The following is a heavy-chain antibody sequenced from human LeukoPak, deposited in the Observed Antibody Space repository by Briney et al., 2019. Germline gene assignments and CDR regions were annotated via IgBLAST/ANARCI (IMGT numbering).Heavy chain of an antibody. V-gene: IGHV1-46*01. D-gene: IGHD6-13*01. CDR2: INPGGGST. J-gene: IGHJ6*03. CDR1: GYTFTSYY. Sequence: ASVKVSCKASGYTFTSYYMHWVRQAPGQGLEWMGIINPGGGSTSYAQKFQGRVTMTRDTSTSTVYMELSSLRSEDTAVYYCARGIAAAGTTYYYYMDVWGKGTTVTVSS. CDR3: ARGIAAAGTTYYYYMDV.